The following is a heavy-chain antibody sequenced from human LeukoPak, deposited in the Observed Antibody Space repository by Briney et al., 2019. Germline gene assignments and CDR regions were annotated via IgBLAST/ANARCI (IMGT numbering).Heavy chain of an antibody. CDR3: AKRGVVIRVILVGFHKEAYYFDC. V-gene: IGHV3-23*01. CDR1: GLTLSNYG. J-gene: IGHJ4*02. Sequence: GGSLRLSCAVSGLTLSNYGMSWVRQAPGKGLEWVAGISGSGGGTNYADSVKGRFTISRDNRKNTLYLQMNSLRAEDTAVYFCAKRGVVIRVILVGFHKEAYYFDCWGQGALVTVSS. CDR2: ISGSGGGT. D-gene: IGHD3-22*01.